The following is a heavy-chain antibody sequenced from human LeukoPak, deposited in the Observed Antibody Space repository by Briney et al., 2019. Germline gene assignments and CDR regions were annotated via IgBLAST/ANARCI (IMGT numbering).Heavy chain of an antibody. J-gene: IGHJ4*01. D-gene: IGHD3-3*01. V-gene: IGHV4-31*03. CDR2: IFYTGTT. Sequence: PSQTLSLTCTVSGGSISSAAYYWSWVRQHPGRGLEWIGEIFYTGTTYYKSSLKRRLSISLDTSKNQFSLKLSSVTAADTAIYYCASHTPTHDFWSGYFDYWGHGALVTVSS. CDR3: ASHTPTHDFWSGYFDY. CDR1: GGSISSAAYY.